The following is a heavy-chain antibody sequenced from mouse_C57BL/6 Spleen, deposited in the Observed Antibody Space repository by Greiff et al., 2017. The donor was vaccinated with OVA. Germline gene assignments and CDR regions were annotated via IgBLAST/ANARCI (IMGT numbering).Heavy chain of an antibody. D-gene: IGHD1-1*01. CDR2: IRLKSDNYAT. CDR3: TPAYGAY. Sequence: EVKVEESGGGLVQPGGSMKLSCVASGFTFSNYWMNWVRQSPEKGLEWVAQIRLKSDNYATHYAESVKGRFTISRDDSKSSVYLQMNNLRAEDTGIYYCTPAYGAYWGQGTLVTVSA. J-gene: IGHJ3*01. CDR1: GFTFSNYW. V-gene: IGHV6-3*01.